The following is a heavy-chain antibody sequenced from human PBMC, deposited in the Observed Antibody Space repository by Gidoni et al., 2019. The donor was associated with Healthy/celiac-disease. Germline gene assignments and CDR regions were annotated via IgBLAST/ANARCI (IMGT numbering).Heavy chain of an antibody. CDR2: ISSSGGST. CDR3: AKELTAAASNWFDP. V-gene: IGHV3-23*01. J-gene: IGHJ5*02. CDR1: GVPLSSCA. D-gene: IGHD6-13*01. Sequence: EVQLLEYGGGVVQPGGSLRLSCAASGVPLSSCAMSWVRQAPGKGVGWVSAISSSGGSTYYADSVKCRFTISRDNSKNTLYLQMNSLRGEDTAVYYCAKELTAAASNWFDPWGQGTLVTVSS.